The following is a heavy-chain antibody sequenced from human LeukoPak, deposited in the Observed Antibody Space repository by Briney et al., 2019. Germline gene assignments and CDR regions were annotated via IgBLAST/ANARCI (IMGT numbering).Heavy chain of an antibody. CDR2: ISGSGGST. CDR1: GFTFSSYA. D-gene: IGHD1-26*01. CDR3: AKGTHSGSHYGGVDY. J-gene: IGHJ4*02. Sequence: PGGSLRLSCAASGFTFSSYAMSWVRQAPGNGLEWVSAISGSGGSTYYADSVKGRFTISRDNSKNTLYLQMNSLRAEDTAVYYCAKGTHSGSHYGGVDYWGQGTLVTVSS. V-gene: IGHV3-23*01.